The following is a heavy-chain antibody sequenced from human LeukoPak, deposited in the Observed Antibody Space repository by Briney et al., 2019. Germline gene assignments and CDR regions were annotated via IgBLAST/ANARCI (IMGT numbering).Heavy chain of an antibody. CDR2: IIPIFGTA. CDR1: GGTFSSYA. CDR3: AREELGYCSGGSCSDRWFDP. D-gene: IGHD2-15*01. Sequence: SVKVSCKASGGTFSSYAISWVRQAPGQGLEWMGGIIPIFGTANYAQKFQGRVTITADESTSTAYMELSSLRSEDTAVYYCAREELGYCSGGSCSDRWFDPWGQGTLVTVSS. J-gene: IGHJ5*02. V-gene: IGHV1-69*01.